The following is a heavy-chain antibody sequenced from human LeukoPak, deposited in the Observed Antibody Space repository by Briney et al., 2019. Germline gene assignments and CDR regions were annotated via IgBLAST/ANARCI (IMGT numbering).Heavy chain of an antibody. CDR3: ARVGNSSGWYSAHYYYMDV. D-gene: IGHD6-19*01. J-gene: IGHJ6*03. V-gene: IGHV4-59*01. CDR1: GGSISSYY. CDR2: IYYSGST. Sequence: SETLSLTCTVSGGSISSYYWSWIRQPPGKGLEWIGYIYYSGSTNYNPSLKSRVTISVDTSKNQFSLKLSSVTAADTAVYYCARVGNSSGWYSAHYYYMDVWGKGTTVTISS.